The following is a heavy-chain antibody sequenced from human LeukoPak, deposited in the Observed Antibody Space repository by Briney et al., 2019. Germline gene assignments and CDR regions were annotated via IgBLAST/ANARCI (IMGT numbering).Heavy chain of an antibody. V-gene: IGHV3-64*01. CDR1: GFTFSSYA. CDR2: ISSNGGST. CDR3: ARDSGDGYNLDYYYYMDV. J-gene: IGHJ6*03. Sequence: PGGSLRLSCAASGFTFSSYAMHWVRQAQGKGLEYVSAISSNGGSTYYANSVKGRFTISRDNSKNTLYLQMGSLRAEDMAVYYCARDSGDGYNLDYYYYMDVWGKGTTVTISS. D-gene: IGHD5-24*01.